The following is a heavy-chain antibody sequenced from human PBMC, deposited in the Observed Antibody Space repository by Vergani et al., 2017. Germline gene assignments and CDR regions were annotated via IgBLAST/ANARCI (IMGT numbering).Heavy chain of an antibody. V-gene: IGHV3-11*01. CDR1: GFIFSDYY. Sequence: QVQLVASGGGLVRPGGSLRLSCAASGFIFSDYYMTWIRQTPGKGLEWLAHISDGGETKMYAESLKGRFTVSRDNTKNLLILQTKTLKVDDTATYYCGRKXSPASLMDKPIDIWGQGTLVTVSS. D-gene: IGHD2-2*01. J-gene: IGHJ5*02. CDR3: GRKXSPASLMDKPIDI. CDR2: ISDGGETK.